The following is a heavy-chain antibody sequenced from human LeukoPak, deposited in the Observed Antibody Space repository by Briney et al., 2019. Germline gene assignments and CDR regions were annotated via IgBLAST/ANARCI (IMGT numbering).Heavy chain of an antibody. D-gene: IGHD6-19*01. V-gene: IGHV3-48*01. CDR1: GFTFSSYS. Sequence: PGGSLRLSCAASGFTFSSYSMNWVRQAPGKGQERVSYMRSSDNTIYYADSVKGRFTISRDSAKNSLYLQMNSLRAEDTAVYYCVRDHQWAFDIWGQGTMVTVSS. CDR3: VRDHQWAFDI. J-gene: IGHJ3*02. CDR2: MRSSDNTI.